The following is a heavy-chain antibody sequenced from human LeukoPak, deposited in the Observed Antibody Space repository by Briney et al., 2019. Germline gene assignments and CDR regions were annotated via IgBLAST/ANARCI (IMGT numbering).Heavy chain of an antibody. J-gene: IGHJ3*02. CDR1: GYSISSGYY. D-gene: IGHD3-22*01. CDR2: IYHSGST. CDR3: ARSYDSVGYYSQGAFDI. V-gene: IGHV4-38-2*02. Sequence: PSETLSLTCTVSGYSISSGYYWGWIRQPPGKGLEWIGSIYHSGSTYYNPSLKSRVTISVDTSKNQFSLKLSSVTAADTAVYYCARSYDSVGYYSQGAFDIWGQGTMVTVSS.